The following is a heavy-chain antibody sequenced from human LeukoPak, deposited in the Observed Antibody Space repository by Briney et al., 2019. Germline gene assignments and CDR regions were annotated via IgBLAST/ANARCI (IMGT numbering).Heavy chain of an antibody. V-gene: IGHV3-30*18. CDR2: ISYDGSNK. CDR3: AKDRTMVRGVIVNWFDP. Sequence: GGTLRFSCAASGFTFSSYGIHWVRQAPGKGLEGGAVISYDGSNKYYADSVKGRFTSSRDNSKNTLYLQMTSLRAEDTAVYYCAKDRTMVRGVIVNWFDPWGQGTLVTVSS. CDR1: GFTFSSYG. D-gene: IGHD3-10*01. J-gene: IGHJ5*02.